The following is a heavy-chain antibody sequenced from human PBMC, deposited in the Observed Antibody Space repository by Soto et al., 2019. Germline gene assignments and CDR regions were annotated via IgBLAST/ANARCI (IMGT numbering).Heavy chain of an antibody. Sequence: SLSCTAAGVTIGDHAMQRVRPKTGKGLEWVSAISWNSGSIDYADSVKGRFTISRDNAKNSLYLQMNSLRAEDTALYYCAKSHTTSGWYVTTDVWGQGTLVTV. CDR3: AKSHTTSGWYVTTDV. CDR2: ISWNSGSI. D-gene: IGHD6-19*01. J-gene: IGHJ4*02. V-gene: IGHV3-9*01. CDR1: GVTIGDHA.